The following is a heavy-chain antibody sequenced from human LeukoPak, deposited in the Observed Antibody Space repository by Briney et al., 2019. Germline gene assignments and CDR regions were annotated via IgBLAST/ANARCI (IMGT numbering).Heavy chain of an antibody. CDR2: IYYSGST. CDR1: GGSISSYY. J-gene: IGHJ4*02. Sequence: SETLSLTCTVSGGSISSYYCSWIRQPPGKGLEWIGYIYYSGSTNYNPSLKSRVTISVDTSKNQFSLKLSSVTAADTAVYYCARDAKGQSYFDYWGQGTLVTVSS. CDR3: ARDAKGQSYFDY. V-gene: IGHV4-59*01.